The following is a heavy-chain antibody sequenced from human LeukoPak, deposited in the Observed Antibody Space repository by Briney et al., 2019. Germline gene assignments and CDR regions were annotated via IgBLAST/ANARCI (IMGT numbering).Heavy chain of an antibody. CDR3: ARIPGVYDYVWGSYRPSHYFDS. CDR2: IYYSGNT. D-gene: IGHD3-16*02. Sequence: SETLSLTCTVSGVSISSSNSYWGWIRQPPGKGLEWIGSIYYSGNTYYNASLKSQVSISIDTSKNQFSLKLSSVTAAESAVYYCARIPGVYDYVWGSYRPSHYFDSWGQGTLVTVSS. CDR1: GVSISSSNSY. J-gene: IGHJ4*02. V-gene: IGHV4-39*01.